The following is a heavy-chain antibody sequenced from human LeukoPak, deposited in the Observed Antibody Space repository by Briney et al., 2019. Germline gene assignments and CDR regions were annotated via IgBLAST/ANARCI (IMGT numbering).Heavy chain of an antibody. J-gene: IGHJ4*02. CDR3: ASRKLGNDY. Sequence: PSETLSLTCSVSGDSISSSSSYWGWIRQPPGKGLEWIGSIYYSGSTYYNPSLKSRVTISVDTSKNQFSLKLSSVTAADTAVYYCASRKLGNDYWGQGTLVTVSS. CDR1: GDSISSSSSY. V-gene: IGHV4-39*07. D-gene: IGHD7-27*01. CDR2: IYYSGST.